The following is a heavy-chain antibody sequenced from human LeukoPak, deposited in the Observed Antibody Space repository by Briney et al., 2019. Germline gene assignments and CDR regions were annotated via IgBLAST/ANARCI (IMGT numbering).Heavy chain of an antibody. Sequence: GGSLRLSCAASGFTFSSYAMSWVRQAPGKGLEWVSAISGSGGSTYHADSVKGRFTISRDNSKNTLYLQMNSLRAEDTAVYYCAKMGWITMVRGPIDYWGQGTLVTVSS. D-gene: IGHD3-10*01. V-gene: IGHV3-23*01. CDR3: AKMGWITMVRGPIDY. CDR1: GFTFSSYA. CDR2: ISGSGGST. J-gene: IGHJ4*02.